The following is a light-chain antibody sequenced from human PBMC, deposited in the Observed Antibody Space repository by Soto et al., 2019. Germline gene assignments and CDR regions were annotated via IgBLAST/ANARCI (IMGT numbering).Light chain of an antibody. Sequence: QSALTQPPSASGSPGQSVTISCTRTSSDVGGYNDVSWYQQHPVKAPKLMIYEVSKRPSGVPDRFSGSKSGNTASLTVSGLQAADEADYYCSSYAGSNNVVFGGGTKVTVL. CDR3: SSYAGSNNVV. J-gene: IGLJ2*01. CDR1: SSDVGGYND. V-gene: IGLV2-8*01. CDR2: EVS.